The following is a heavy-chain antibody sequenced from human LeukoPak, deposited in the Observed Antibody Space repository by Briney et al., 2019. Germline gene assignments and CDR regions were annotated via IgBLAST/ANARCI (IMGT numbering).Heavy chain of an antibody. CDR1: GFTFDDYA. Sequence: GGSLRLSCTASGFTFDDYAMHWVRQAPGKGLERVSGISWNSGSIGNADSVKGRFTISRDNAKNSLYLQMNSLRAEDTALYYCAKGNGYSYGYPDYWGQGTLVTVSS. CDR2: ISWNSGSI. J-gene: IGHJ4*02. CDR3: AKGNGYSYGYPDY. V-gene: IGHV3-9*01. D-gene: IGHD5-18*01.